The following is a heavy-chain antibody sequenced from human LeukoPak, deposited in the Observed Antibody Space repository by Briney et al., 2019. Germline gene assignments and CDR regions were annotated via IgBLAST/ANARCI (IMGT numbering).Heavy chain of an antibody. D-gene: IGHD6-13*01. J-gene: IGHJ4*02. V-gene: IGHV3-23*01. CDR2: ISGNDGDT. Sequence: GGSLRLSCAASGFTFSSYAMSWVRQAPGKGLEWVSVISGNDGDTYYADSVKGRFSISRDYSKNTLSLQMDSLRAEDTAVYYCAKAPVQQLVFGYFDFWGQGTLVTVSS. CDR3: AKAPVQQLVFGYFDF. CDR1: GFTFSSYA.